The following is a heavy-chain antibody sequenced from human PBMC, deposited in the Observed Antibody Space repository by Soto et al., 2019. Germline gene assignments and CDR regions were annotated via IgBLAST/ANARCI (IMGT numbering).Heavy chain of an antibody. J-gene: IGHJ4*02. CDR1: GFTFGDYA. CDR3: TREWAEQWLVPFDY. CDR2: IRSKAYGGTT. Sequence: GGSLRLSCTASGFTFGDYAMSWFRQAPGKGLEWVGFIRSKAYGGTTEYAASVKGRFTISRDDSKSIAYLQMNSLKTEDTAVYYCTREWAEQWLVPFDYWGQGTLVTVSS. V-gene: IGHV3-49*03. D-gene: IGHD6-19*01.